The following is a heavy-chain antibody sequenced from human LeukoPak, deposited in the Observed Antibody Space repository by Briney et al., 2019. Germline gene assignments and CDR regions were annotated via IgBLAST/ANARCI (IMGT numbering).Heavy chain of an antibody. J-gene: IGHJ3*02. CDR3: ARGGEQWLALGAFDI. CDR2: IYYSGST. D-gene: IGHD6-19*01. Sequence: SETLSLTCTVSGGSISSYYWSRIRQPPGKGLEWIGYIYYSGSTNYNPSLKSRVTISVDTPKNQFSLKLSSVTAADTAVYYCARGGEQWLALGAFDIWGQGTMVTVSS. V-gene: IGHV4-59*08. CDR1: GGSISSYY.